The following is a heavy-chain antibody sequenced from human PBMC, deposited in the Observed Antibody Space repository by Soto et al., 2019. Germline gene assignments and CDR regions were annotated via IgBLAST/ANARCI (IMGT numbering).Heavy chain of an antibody. CDR1: GFNFNFYW. CDR3: VRDSPTNLEDADAMASCFDP. CDR2: INGDGSTT. Sequence: EVLLVESGGGLVQPGGSLRLSCAASGFNFNFYWMHWVRQAPGTGLVWVSRINGDGSTTDYADSVKGRFTISRDNAKNTLFLQMDRLRVEDTAVYYCVRDSPTNLEDADAMASCFDPWGQGTLVTVSS. D-gene: IGHD2-2*01. J-gene: IGHJ5*02. V-gene: IGHV3-74*01.